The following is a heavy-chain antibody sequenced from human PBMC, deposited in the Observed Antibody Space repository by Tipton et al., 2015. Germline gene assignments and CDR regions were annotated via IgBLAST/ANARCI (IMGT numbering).Heavy chain of an antibody. V-gene: IGHV3-30*03. Sequence: SLRLSCAASGFRFSSYGMHWVRQAPGKGLEWVAVISYDGSNKYYADSVKGRFTISRDNSKNTLYLQMNSLRAEDTAVYYCARVSLTTVTTPDYWGQGTLVTVSP. CDR3: ARVSLTTVTTPDY. CDR1: GFRFSSYG. CDR2: ISYDGSNK. J-gene: IGHJ4*02. D-gene: IGHD4-17*01.